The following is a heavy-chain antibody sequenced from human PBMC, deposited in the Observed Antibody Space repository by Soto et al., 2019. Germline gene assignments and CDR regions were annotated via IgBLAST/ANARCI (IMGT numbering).Heavy chain of an antibody. V-gene: IGHV4-4*07. CDR1: GVSVRSYT. J-gene: IGHJ4*02. D-gene: IGHD2-21*02. Sequence: SETLSLTCIVSGVSVRSYTWSWVRQPANKGLEWIGRVFSSVSATYNPSLKSRVTITMDTPENRISLKLDSVNAAEAGVYYCARDGMTTGDTWGTGTAVTVSS. CDR3: ARDGMTTGDT. CDR2: VFSSVSA.